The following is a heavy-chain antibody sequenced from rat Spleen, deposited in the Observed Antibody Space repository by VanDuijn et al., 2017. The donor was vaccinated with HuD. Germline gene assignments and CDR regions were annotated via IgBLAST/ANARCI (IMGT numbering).Heavy chain of an antibody. V-gene: IGHV5-29*01. D-gene: IGHD1-9*01. CDR3: ARRHYGYTDYFDY. CDR1: GFTFSDYG. CDR2: ITFDGTNT. Sequence: EVQLVESDGGLVQPGRSLKLSCAASGFTFSDYGVAWVRQAPTTGLEWVATITFDGTNTYYRDSVKGRFTISRANAKSTLSLQMDSLRSEDTATYYCARRHYGYTDYFDYWGQGVMVTVSS. J-gene: IGHJ2*01.